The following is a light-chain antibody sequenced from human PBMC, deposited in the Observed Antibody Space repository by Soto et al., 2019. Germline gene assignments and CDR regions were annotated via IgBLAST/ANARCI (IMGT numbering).Light chain of an antibody. Sequence: QSALTQPASVSGSPEQSITISCTGTSSDVGAYTFVSWYQQHPDKVPKLMIFDVSRRPSGVSDRFSGSKSGNTASLTISGLQPEDEADYYCSSYTSSSTHVFGSGTKVTVL. V-gene: IGLV2-14*03. J-gene: IGLJ1*01. CDR2: DVS. CDR1: SSDVGAYTF. CDR3: SSYTSSSTHV.